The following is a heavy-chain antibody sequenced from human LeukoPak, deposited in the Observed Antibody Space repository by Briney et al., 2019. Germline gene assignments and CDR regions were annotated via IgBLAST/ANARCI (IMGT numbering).Heavy chain of an antibody. CDR1: GGSFSGYY. CDR3: ARDHPEYYYDSSGYYSGAFDI. J-gene: IGHJ3*02. CDR2: IYYSGST. D-gene: IGHD3-22*01. Sequence: SETLSLTCAVYGGSFSGYYWSWIRQHPGKGLEWIGYIYYSGSTYYNPSLKSRVTISVDTSKNQFSLKLSSVTAADTAVYYCARDHPEYYYDSSGYYSGAFDIWGQGTMVTVSS. V-gene: IGHV4-31*11.